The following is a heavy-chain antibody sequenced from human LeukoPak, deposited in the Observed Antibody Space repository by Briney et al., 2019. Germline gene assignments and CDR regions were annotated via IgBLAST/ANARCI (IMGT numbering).Heavy chain of an antibody. CDR2: ISSSGSYI. J-gene: IGHJ4*02. V-gene: IGHV3-21*01. Sequence: GRSQRLFCAASGSTFGSYNMNWVRQDPGKWLALVSSISSSGSYIYYADSVKGRFTISRDNAKNSLYLQMNSLRAEDTAVYYCARGSVGYCSGGSCPLDYWGQGTLVTVSS. CDR3: ARGSVGYCSGGSCPLDY. CDR1: GSTFGSYN. D-gene: IGHD2-15*01.